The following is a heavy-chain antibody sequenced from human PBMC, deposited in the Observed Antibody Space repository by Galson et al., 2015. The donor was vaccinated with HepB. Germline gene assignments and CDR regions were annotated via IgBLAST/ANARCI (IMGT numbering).Heavy chain of an antibody. Sequence: SLRLSCAASGFTFSSYGMHWVRQAPGQGLEWVAVIWYDGSNKYYADSVKGRFTISRDNSKNTLYLQMNSLRAEDTAVYYCARVGAQRYYYYYGMDVWGQGTTVTVSS. J-gene: IGHJ6*02. CDR1: GFTFSSYG. CDR2: IWYDGSNK. D-gene: IGHD1-26*01. V-gene: IGHV3-33*01. CDR3: ARVGAQRYYYYYGMDV.